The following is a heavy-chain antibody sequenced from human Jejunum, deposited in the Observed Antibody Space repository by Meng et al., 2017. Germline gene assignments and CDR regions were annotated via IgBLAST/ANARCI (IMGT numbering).Heavy chain of an antibody. Sequence: GESLKISCAASGFTFNSYWMHWVRQAPGKGLVWVSRINNDGSTTTYADSVEGRFTISRDNANNTLYLQMNSLRVEDTAVCYCARVEYSHHYIASWGQGTLVTVSS. CDR3: ARVEYSHHYIAS. D-gene: IGHD4-11*01. CDR1: GFTFNSYW. V-gene: IGHV3-74*01. CDR2: INNDGSTT. J-gene: IGHJ4*02.